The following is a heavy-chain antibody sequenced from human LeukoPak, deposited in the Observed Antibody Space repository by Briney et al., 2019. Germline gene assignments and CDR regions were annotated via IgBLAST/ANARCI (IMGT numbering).Heavy chain of an antibody. CDR1: GFTFSSYS. D-gene: IGHD3-22*01. Sequence: GGSLRLSCAASGFTFSSYSMNWVRQAPGKGLEWVSLISSSRSYIYYADSVKGRFTISRDNAKDSLYLQMNSLRAEDTAVYYCARDWTYYYDSSGYYRAFDIWGQGTMVTVSS. V-gene: IGHV3-21*01. J-gene: IGHJ3*02. CDR3: ARDWTYYYDSSGYYRAFDI. CDR2: ISSSRSYI.